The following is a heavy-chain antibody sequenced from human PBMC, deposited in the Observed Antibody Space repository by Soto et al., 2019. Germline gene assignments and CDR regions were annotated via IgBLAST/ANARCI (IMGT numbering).Heavy chain of an antibody. D-gene: IGHD5-12*01. CDR3: ARDQGDGYNSYYFDY. Sequence: QVQLVQSGAEVKKPGSSVKVSCKASGGTFSSYAISWVRQAPGQGLEWLGGIIPIFGTANYEQKFQGRVTITADEYTSTAYMELSSLRSEDTAVYYCARDQGDGYNSYYFDYWGQGTLVTVSS. V-gene: IGHV1-69*01. CDR1: GGTFSSYA. J-gene: IGHJ4*02. CDR2: IIPIFGTA.